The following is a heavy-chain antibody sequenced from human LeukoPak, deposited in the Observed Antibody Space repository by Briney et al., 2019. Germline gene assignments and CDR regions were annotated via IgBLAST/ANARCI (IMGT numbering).Heavy chain of an antibody. Sequence: GASVKVSCKASGGTFSSYAISWVRQAPGQGLEWMGRIIPILGIANYAQKFQGRVTITADKSTSTAYMELSSLRSEDTAVYYCASNLIVVVPAAMAPVGRTYYYYGMDVWGQGTTVTVPS. D-gene: IGHD2-2*01. V-gene: IGHV1-69*04. CDR3: ASNLIVVVPAAMAPVGRTYYYYGMDV. CDR2: IIPILGIA. CDR1: GGTFSSYA. J-gene: IGHJ6*02.